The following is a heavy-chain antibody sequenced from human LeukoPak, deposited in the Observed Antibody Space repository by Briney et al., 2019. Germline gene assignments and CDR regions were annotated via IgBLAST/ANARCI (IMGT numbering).Heavy chain of an antibody. D-gene: IGHD2-15*01. CDR2: IYYSGST. CDR1: GGSISSSSYY. V-gene: IGHV4-39*01. J-gene: IGHJ4*02. CDR3: ARLDSRLRGLFDY. Sequence: SETLSLTCTVSGGSISSSSYYWGWIRQPPGKGLEWIGSIYYSGSTYYNPSLKSRVTISVDTSKNQFSLKLSSVTAADTAVYYCARLDSRLRGLFDYWGQGTLVTVSS.